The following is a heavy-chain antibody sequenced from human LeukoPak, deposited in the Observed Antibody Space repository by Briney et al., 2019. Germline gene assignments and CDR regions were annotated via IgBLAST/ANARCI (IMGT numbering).Heavy chain of an antibody. CDR3: ARDLSDRGGFDY. V-gene: IGHV1-69*05. J-gene: IGHJ4*02. D-gene: IGHD3-16*01. CDR1: GGTFSSYA. CDR2: IIPIFGTA. Sequence: SVKVSCKASGGTFSSYAISWVRQAPGQGLEWMGGIIPIFGTANHAQKYQGRVTITTDKSTSTAYMELSSLRSEDTAVYYCARDLSDRGGFDYWGQGTLVTVSS.